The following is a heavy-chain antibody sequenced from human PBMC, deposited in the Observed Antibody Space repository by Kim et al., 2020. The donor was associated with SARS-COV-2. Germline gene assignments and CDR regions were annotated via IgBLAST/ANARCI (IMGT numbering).Heavy chain of an antibody. D-gene: IGHD6-13*01. V-gene: IGHV3-23*01. Sequence: GGSLRLSCAASGFTFSSHAMTWVRQAPGKSLEWVATISTSGATTYYADSVKGRFTISRDSSKNTAYLQMNSLTTEDTAVYYCARGLAGSSSWFDNWGQGILVIVSS. CDR3: ARGLAGSSSWFDN. CDR1: GFTFSSHA. J-gene: IGHJ4*02. CDR2: ISTSGATT.